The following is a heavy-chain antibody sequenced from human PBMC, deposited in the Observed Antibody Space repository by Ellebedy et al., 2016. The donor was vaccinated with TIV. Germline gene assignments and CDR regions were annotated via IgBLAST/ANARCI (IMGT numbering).Heavy chain of an antibody. D-gene: IGHD3-22*01. CDR1: GASIAHSSYH. V-gene: IGHV4-39*01. CDR3: ARRIDDDSYGIDY. Sequence: MPSETLSLTCTVSGASIAHSSYHWGWIRQTPGKGLEFIGYVYYNGRTKYSPSLQSRVTISIDTSDNQFSLKLSSVTAAETAVYYCARRIDDDSYGIDYWGQGTLVTVSS. CDR2: VYYNGRT. J-gene: IGHJ4*02.